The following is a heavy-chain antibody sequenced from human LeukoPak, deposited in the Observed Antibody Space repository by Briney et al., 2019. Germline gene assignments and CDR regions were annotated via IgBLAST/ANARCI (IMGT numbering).Heavy chain of an antibody. CDR2: IYRGGST. V-gene: IGHV3-53*01. D-gene: IGHD3-10*01. Sequence: PGGSLRLSCAAPGFTVSYNYMSWVRQAPGKGLEWVSTIYRGGSTYYADSVKGRFTISRDNSKNTVYLQMNSPRDEDTAVYYCARGSYGSGNYYIGDAFDMWGQGTMVTVSS. CDR3: ARGSYGSGNYYIGDAFDM. CDR1: GFTVSYNY. J-gene: IGHJ3*02.